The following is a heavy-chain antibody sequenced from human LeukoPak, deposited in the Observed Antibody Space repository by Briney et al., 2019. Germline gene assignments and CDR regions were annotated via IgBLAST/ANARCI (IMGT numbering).Heavy chain of an antibody. CDR3: ARDPSESRQGWSIPVYFDY. D-gene: IGHD1-26*01. CDR1: GFTFSSYA. CDR2: ISYDGSNK. V-gene: IGHV3-30-3*01. Sequence: PGGSLRLSCAASGFTFSSYAMRWVRQAPGKGLEWVAVISYDGSNKYYADSVKGRFTISRDNSKNTLYLQMNSLRAEDTAVYYCARDPSESRQGWSIPVYFDYWGQGTLVTVSS. J-gene: IGHJ4*02.